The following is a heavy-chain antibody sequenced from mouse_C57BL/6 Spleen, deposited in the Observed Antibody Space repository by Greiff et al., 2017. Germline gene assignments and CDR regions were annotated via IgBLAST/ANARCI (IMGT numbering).Heavy chain of an antibody. CDR2: IHPNSGST. CDR3: ARVETTAQATGYYYAMDY. J-gene: IGHJ4*01. V-gene: IGHV1-64*01. CDR1: GYTFTSYW. D-gene: IGHD3-2*02. Sequence: QVHVKQPGAELVKPGASVKLSCKASGYTFTSYWMHWVKQRPGQGLEWIGMIHPNSGSTNYNEKFKSKATLTVDKSSSTAYMQLSSLTSEDSAVYYCARVETTAQATGYYYAMDYWGQGTSVTVSS.